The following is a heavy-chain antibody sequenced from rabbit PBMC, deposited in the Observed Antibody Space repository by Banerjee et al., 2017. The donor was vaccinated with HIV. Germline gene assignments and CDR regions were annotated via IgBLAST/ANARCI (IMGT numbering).Heavy chain of an antibody. Sequence: QEQLVESGGGLVKSEGSLTLTCKASGFSFSDRDVMCWVRQAPGKGLQWIACINTYTGKPVYATWAKGRFTISRTSSTTVTLQMTSLTAADTATYFCARDLASVVGWNFNLWGPGTLVTVS. D-gene: IGHD3-1*01. CDR3: ARDLASVVGWNFNL. J-gene: IGHJ4*01. V-gene: IGHV1S45*01. CDR1: GFSFSDRDV. CDR2: INTYTGKP.